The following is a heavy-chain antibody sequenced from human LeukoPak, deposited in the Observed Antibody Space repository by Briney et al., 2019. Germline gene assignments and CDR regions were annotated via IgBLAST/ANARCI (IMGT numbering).Heavy chain of an antibody. CDR1: GFTFSSYA. CDR3: AKAGIVVVPAAKLKSYYFDY. D-gene: IGHD2-2*01. Sequence: PGWSLRLSCAASGFTFSSYAMSWVRQAPRDGLEGVSAVCGSGGSTYYADSVKGRFTIYRDNSKNTLYLQMNSLRAEDTAVYYCAKAGIVVVPAAKLKSYYFDYWGQGTLVTVSS. CDR2: VCGSGGST. V-gene: IGHV3-23*01. J-gene: IGHJ4*02.